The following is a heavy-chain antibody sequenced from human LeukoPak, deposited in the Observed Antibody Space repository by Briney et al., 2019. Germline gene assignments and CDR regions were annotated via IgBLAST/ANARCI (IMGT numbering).Heavy chain of an antibody. CDR3: ARTNDCPGTHYNGTFDY. Sequence: PSETLSLTCTVSGGSISSYYWSWIRQPPGKGLEWIAYISYSGSTNYNPSLKSRVTISVDTSKNQFSLKLSSMTAADTAVYYCARTNDCPGTHYNGTFDYWGPGTLVTVSS. CDR1: GGSISSYY. V-gene: IGHV4-59*01. D-gene: IGHD3-10*02. CDR2: ISYSGST. J-gene: IGHJ4*02.